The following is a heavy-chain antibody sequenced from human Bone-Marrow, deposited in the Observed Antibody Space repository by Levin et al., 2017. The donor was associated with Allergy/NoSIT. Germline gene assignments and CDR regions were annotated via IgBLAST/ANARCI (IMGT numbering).Heavy chain of an antibody. CDR3: ARHGSDILSGYDY. Sequence: SQTLSLTCTVSGGSISRTSYYWAWIRRPPGRGLEWIGTIYSGGSTYFNPSLKSRITISIDTSKNQFSLKLSSVTAADTAVYYCARHGSDILSGYDYWGQGTLVTVSS. CDR1: GGSISRTSYY. CDR2: IYSGGST. D-gene: IGHD3-9*01. V-gene: IGHV4-39*01. J-gene: IGHJ4*02.